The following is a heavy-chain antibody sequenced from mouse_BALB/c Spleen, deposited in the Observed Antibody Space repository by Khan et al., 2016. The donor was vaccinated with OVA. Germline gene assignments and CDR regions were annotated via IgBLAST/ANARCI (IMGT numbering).Heavy chain of an antibody. Sequence: EVQLQESGPSLVKPSQTLSLTCSVTGYSITSGFWNWIRKCPGNKFEYMGYVTYSGNTYYNPSLKSGISIIRDTSKSQYYMQLNAVTTEDTSTKYCARSYGSWAMDYWGQGTLVTVSS. V-gene: IGHV3-8*02. CDR3: ARSYGSWAMDY. CDR1: GYSITSGF. D-gene: IGHD1-1*01. J-gene: IGHJ4*01. CDR2: VTYSGNT.